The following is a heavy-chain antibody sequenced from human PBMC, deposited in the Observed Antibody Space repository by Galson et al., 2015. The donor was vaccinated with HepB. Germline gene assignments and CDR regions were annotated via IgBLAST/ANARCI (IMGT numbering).Heavy chain of an antibody. V-gene: IGHV3-23*01. D-gene: IGHD3-10*01. CDR1: GFTFSSYA. CDR3: AMGRSGIVPVAFDY. J-gene: IGHJ4*02. Sequence: SLRLSCAASGFTFSSYAMSWVRQAPGKGLEWVSGISGSGNNAYYADSVKGRITISRDNSKSTLYLQMNSLRVEDTAVYYCAMGRSGIVPVAFDYWGQGTLVTVSS. CDR2: ISGSGNNA.